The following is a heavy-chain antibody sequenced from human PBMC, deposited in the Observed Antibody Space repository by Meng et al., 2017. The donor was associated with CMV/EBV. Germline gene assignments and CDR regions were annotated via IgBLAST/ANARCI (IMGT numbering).Heavy chain of an antibody. Sequence: QGPRVQPGAWVKSPGAPGKVCCQTSGYRFSDHYMHRVRQAPGQGLEWMGWIYPNRGGTHYAQKFQDRVTMTRDTSISTVYMELSRLTSDDTAVYYCVRDHNWGPDYWGQGTLVTVSS. CDR2: IYPNRGGT. V-gene: IGHV1-2*02. D-gene: IGHD1-1*01. J-gene: IGHJ4*02. CDR3: VRDHNWGPDY. CDR1: GYRFSDHY.